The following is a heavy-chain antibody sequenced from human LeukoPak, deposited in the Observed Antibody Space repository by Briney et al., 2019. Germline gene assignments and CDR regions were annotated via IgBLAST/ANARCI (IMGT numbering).Heavy chain of an antibody. V-gene: IGHV1-2*02. CDR2: INPNSGGT. CDR1: GYTFTGYY. CDR3: ARAGTGFLYYYYGMDV. D-gene: IGHD3/OR15-3a*01. Sequence: ASVKVSCKASGYTFTGYYMHWVRQAPGQGLEWMGWINPNSGGTNYAQKFQGRVTMTRDRAISTAYMELSRLRSDDTAVYYCARAGTGFLYYYYGMDVWGQGTTVTVSS. J-gene: IGHJ6*02.